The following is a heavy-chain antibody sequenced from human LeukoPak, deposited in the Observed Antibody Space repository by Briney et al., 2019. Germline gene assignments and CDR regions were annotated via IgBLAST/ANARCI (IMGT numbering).Heavy chain of an antibody. CDR2: ISYDGSNK. J-gene: IGHJ6*03. V-gene: IGHV3-30-3*01. CDR3: AREGGLRWNYYYYMDV. D-gene: IGHD4-23*01. CDR1: GFTFNSYA. Sequence: GGSLRLSCAASGFTFNSYAMHWVRQAPGKGLEWVAFISYDGSNKYYADSVKGRFTISRDNSKNTLYLQMNSLRAEDTAVYYCAREGGLRWNYYYYMDVWGKGTTVTVSS.